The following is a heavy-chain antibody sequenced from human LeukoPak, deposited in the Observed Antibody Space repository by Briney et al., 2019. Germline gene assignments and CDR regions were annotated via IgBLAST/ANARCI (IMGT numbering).Heavy chain of an antibody. V-gene: IGHV3-30*04. Sequence: PGGSLRLSCAASGFTFSSYAMHWVRQAPGRGLEWVAVISYDGSNKYYADSVKGRFTISRDSSKNTLYLQMNSLRAEDTAVYYCARDYYDSSTYYFDYWGQGTLVTVSS. J-gene: IGHJ4*02. CDR1: GFTFSSYA. CDR2: ISYDGSNK. D-gene: IGHD3-22*01. CDR3: ARDYYDSSTYYFDY.